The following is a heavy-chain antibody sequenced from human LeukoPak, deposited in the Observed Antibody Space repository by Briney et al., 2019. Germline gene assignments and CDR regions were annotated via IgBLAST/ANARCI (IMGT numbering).Heavy chain of an antibody. J-gene: IGHJ6*02. Sequence: GGALRLSCAASGFTVSNNYMSWVRHAPGKGLEWVSVIYSGGSKYYADSVKGRFTISRDYSKNTLYLQMNSLRAEDTAVYYCARDPSIYSSGWYVDGMDVWGQGTTVTVSS. CDR1: GFTVSNNY. CDR2: IYSGGSK. V-gene: IGHV3-53*05. CDR3: ARDPSIYSSGWYVDGMDV. D-gene: IGHD6-19*01.